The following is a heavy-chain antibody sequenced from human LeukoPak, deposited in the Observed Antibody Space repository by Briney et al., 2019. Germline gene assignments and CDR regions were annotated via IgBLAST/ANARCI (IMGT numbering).Heavy chain of an antibody. V-gene: IGHV3-23*01. CDR3: ARVRGGNRGDAFDI. CDR1: GFTFSSFG. J-gene: IGHJ3*02. D-gene: IGHD4-23*01. Sequence: GGSLRLSCAASGFTFSSFGMSWVRQAPGKGLEWVSGTSGSGGSTYYADSVQGRFTISRDNSKNTLYVQMKSLGAEDTALYYCARVRGGNRGDAFDIWGQGTMVTVSS. CDR2: TSGSGGST.